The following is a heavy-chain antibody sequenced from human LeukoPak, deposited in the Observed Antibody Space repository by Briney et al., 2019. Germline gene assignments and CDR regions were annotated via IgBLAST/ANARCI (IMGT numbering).Heavy chain of an antibody. D-gene: IGHD4-11*01. CDR1: GFTFSNYG. CDR2: LSSSGGST. J-gene: IGHJ4*02. V-gene: IGHV3-23*01. Sequence: GGTLRLSCAASGFTFSNYGMNWVRQAPGKGLEWVSALSSSGGSTYYADSVKGRFTISRDNSKNTLYLQMNSLRAEDTAVYYCARDSSMTTQEYYFDYWGQGTLVTVSS. CDR3: ARDSSMTTQEYYFDY.